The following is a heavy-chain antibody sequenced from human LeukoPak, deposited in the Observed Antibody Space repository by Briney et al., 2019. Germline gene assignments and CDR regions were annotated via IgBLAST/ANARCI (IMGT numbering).Heavy chain of an antibody. Sequence: GGSLRLSCAASGFTFSSYWMSWVRQAPGKGLEWVANIKQDGSEKYYVDSVKGRFTISRDNAKNSLYLQMNSLRAEDTAVYYCARDGREMATIPGYWGQGTLVTVSP. J-gene: IGHJ4*02. CDR3: ARDGREMATIPGY. D-gene: IGHD5-24*01. CDR2: IKQDGSEK. CDR1: GFTFSSYW. V-gene: IGHV3-7*01.